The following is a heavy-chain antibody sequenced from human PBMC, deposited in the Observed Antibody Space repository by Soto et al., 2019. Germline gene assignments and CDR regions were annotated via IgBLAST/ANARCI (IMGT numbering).Heavy chain of an antibody. Sequence: PGGSLRLSCAASGFTVSSNYMSWVRQAPGKGLEWVSGIYSGGSTYYADSVKGRFTISRDNSKNTLYLQMNSLKTEDTAVYYCTTDLSYYYDSSGYYGPDAFDIWGQGTMVTVSS. CDR1: GFTVSSNY. J-gene: IGHJ3*02. V-gene: IGHV3-53*01. D-gene: IGHD3-22*01. CDR2: IYSGGST. CDR3: TTDLSYYYDSSGYYGPDAFDI.